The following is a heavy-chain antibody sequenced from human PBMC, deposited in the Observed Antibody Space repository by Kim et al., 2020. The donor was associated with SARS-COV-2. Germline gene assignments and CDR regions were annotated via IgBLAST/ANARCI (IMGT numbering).Heavy chain of an antibody. CDR2: IYYSGST. CDR3: ARHADVSGTTVDYFDY. V-gene: IGHV4-59*08. Sequence: SETLSLTCTVSGVSISTYYWSWIRQPPGKGLEWIGYIYYSGSTNYNPSLKSRVTISADTSKNQFSLKLSSVTAADTAVYYCARHADVSGTTVDYFDYWGQGTLVTVSS. J-gene: IGHJ4*02. D-gene: IGHD1-7*01. CDR1: GVSISTYY.